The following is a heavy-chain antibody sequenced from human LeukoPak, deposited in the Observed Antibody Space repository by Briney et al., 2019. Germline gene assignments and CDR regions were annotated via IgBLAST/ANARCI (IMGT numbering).Heavy chain of an antibody. CDR2: IYICGDT. J-gene: IGHJ1*01. V-gene: IGHV3-66*01. Sequence: GGSLRLSCAASGSSVSGSYMIWVRQAPRKGLEWVSTIYICGDTYYADSVEGRFTISRDSSENTLFLQMDNLRAEDTAVYYCAKAAGTGWDEYFQNWGQGTQVIVSS. D-gene: IGHD6-19*01. CDR3: AKAAGTGWDEYFQN. CDR1: GSSVSGSY.